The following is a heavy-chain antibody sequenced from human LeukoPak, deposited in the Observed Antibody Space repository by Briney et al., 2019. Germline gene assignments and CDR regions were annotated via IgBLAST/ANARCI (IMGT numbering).Heavy chain of an antibody. Sequence: GGSLRLSCVASGFTFSSYGMHWVRQAPGKGLEWVAVISYDGSNKYYADSVKGRFTISRDNSKNTLYLQMNSLRAEDTAVYYCAKDLDDSSGYHYFDYWGQGTLVTVSS. V-gene: IGHV3-30*18. J-gene: IGHJ4*02. CDR1: GFTFSSYG. CDR2: ISYDGSNK. D-gene: IGHD3-22*01. CDR3: AKDLDDSSGYHYFDY.